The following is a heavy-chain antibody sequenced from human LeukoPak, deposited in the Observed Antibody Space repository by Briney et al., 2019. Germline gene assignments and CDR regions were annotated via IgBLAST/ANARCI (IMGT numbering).Heavy chain of an antibody. CDR3: ARGGPEAAGYFDY. CDR2: IYHSGST. D-gene: IGHD6-13*01. V-gene: IGHV4-30-2*01. CDR1: GGSFSSGGYF. J-gene: IGHJ4*02. Sequence: PSETLSLTCAVSGGSFSSGGYFWSWIRQPPGKGLEWIGYIYHSGSTYYNPSLKSRVTISVDRSKNQFSLKLSSVTAADTAVYYCARGGPEAAGYFDYWGQGTLVTVSS.